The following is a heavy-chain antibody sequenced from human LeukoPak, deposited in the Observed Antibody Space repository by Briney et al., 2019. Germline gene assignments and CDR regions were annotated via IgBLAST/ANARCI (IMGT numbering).Heavy chain of an antibody. CDR2: IKQDGSEK. J-gene: IGHJ4*02. CDR1: GFTFSNYW. D-gene: IGHD3-10*01. Sequence: PGGSLRLSCAGSGFTFSNYWMTWVRQAAGKGPEWVAKIKQDGSEKYYADSVKGRFTISRDNAKNSLYLQMNNLRVEDTAVYYCARDPRGSLDYWGQGTLVTVSS. V-gene: IGHV3-7*01. CDR3: ARDPRGSLDY.